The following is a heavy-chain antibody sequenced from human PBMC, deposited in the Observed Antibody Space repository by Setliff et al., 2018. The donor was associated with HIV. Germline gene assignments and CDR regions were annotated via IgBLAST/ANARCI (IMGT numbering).Heavy chain of an antibody. D-gene: IGHD3-10*01. CDR1: GYTFTSYY. V-gene: IGHV1-46*01. CDR3: ASKGGSENYPDSDAFDI. Sequence: ASVKVSCKASGYTFTSYYMHWVRQAPGQGLEWMGIINPSGGSTSYAQKFQGRVTMTRDTSTSTVYMELSSLRSEDTAVYFCASKGGSENYPDSDAFDIWGQGTLVTVSS. CDR2: INPSGGST. J-gene: IGHJ3*02.